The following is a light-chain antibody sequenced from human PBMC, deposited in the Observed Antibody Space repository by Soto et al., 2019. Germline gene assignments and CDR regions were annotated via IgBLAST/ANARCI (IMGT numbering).Light chain of an antibody. J-gene: IGKJ5*01. CDR2: GAS. Sequence: DIQVTQSPSTLSASVGDSVTITCRASQNIASWLAWYQQTPGKAPKLLNYGASTSESGVPSRFSGSGSATEFTLTIRSLQPGDFATYYCQQYNTYSATFGQGTRRRL. V-gene: IGKV1-5*01. CDR1: QNIASW. CDR3: QQYNTYSAT.